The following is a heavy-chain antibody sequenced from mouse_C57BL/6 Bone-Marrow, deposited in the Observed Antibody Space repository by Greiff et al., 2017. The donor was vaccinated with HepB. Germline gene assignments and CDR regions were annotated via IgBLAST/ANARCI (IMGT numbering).Heavy chain of an antibody. V-gene: IGHV2-3*01. Sequence: VKLMESGPGLVAPSQSLSITCTASGFSLTSYVVSWVGRPPGRGLGWLGVIWGDGSTNYHSALISRLSISKDNSKSQVFLKLNSLQTDDTATYYCAKADSNYYAMDYWGQGTSVTVSS. CDR1: GFSLTSYV. CDR3: AKADSNYYAMDY. CDR2: IWGDGST. D-gene: IGHD2-5*01. J-gene: IGHJ4*01.